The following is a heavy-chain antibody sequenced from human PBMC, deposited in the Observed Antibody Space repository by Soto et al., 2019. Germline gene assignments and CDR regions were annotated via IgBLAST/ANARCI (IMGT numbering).Heavy chain of an antibody. Sequence: PGGSLRLSCTASGFSFRSYGMHWVRQAPGKGLEWVAVIWYDGSKKYHGDSVKGRFTISRDDSKSTVYLHMNSLRAEDTAVYYCARDTWGLDYWGQGTQFTVSS. D-gene: IGHD3-16*01. CDR3: ARDTWGLDY. J-gene: IGHJ4*02. V-gene: IGHV3-33*01. CDR2: IWYDGSKK. CDR1: GFSFRSYG.